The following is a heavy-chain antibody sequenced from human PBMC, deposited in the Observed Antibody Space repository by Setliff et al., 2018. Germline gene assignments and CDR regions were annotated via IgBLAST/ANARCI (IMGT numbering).Heavy chain of an antibody. CDR1: GSSITSSNW. CDR2: IFHSGST. J-gene: IGHJ5*02. V-gene: IGHV4-4*02. Sequence: PSETLSLTCAVSGSSITSSNWWSWVRQPPGKGLEWIGQIFHSGSTHYNPSLKSRHTISVDQSKNQFSLKLKSVTAADTAVYYCARLESLGDLSLYGLWFDPWGQGTLVTVSS. CDR3: ARLESLGDLSLYGLWFDP. D-gene: IGHD3-16*02.